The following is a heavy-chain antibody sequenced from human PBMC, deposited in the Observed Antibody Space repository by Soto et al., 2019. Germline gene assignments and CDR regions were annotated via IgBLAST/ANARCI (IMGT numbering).Heavy chain of an antibody. CDR1: GGTFSSYA. CDR2: IIPIFGTA. J-gene: IGHJ6*02. CDR3: SREASGYSYAPLGMDV. D-gene: IGHD5-18*01. Sequence: QVQLVQSGAEVKKPGSSVKVSCKASGGTFSSYAISWVRQAPGQGLEWMGGIIPIFGTANYAQKFQGRVTITADESTSTAYMELSSLRSEDTAVYYCSREASGYSYAPLGMDVWGQGTTVTVSS. V-gene: IGHV1-69*12.